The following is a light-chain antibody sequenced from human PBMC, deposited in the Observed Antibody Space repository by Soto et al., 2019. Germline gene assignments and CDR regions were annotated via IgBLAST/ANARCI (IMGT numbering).Light chain of an antibody. CDR2: YDS. J-gene: IGLJ2*01. CDR1: NIGSKS. Sequence: SYELTQPPSVSVAPGKTARITCGGNNIGSKSVHWYQQKPGQAPVLVIYYDSDRPSGIPERFSGSSSGNTATLTISRVEAGDEADYYCQVWDSSSDHPEVFGGGTKLTVL. CDR3: QVWDSSSDHPEV. V-gene: IGLV3-21*04.